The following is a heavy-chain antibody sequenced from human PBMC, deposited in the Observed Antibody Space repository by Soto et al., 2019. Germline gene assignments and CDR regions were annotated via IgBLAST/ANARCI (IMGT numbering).Heavy chain of an antibody. CDR3: ARRPKRGSYSWCFDY. J-gene: IGHJ4*02. V-gene: IGHV4-39*01. D-gene: IGHD1-26*01. CDR1: GGSITSNAYY. CDR2: IYYSGSA. Sequence: SETLSLTCTVSGGSITSNAYYWGWIRQPPGKGLEWLGYIYYSGSASYDPSLKSRVTMSVDTSKNQFSLKLSSVTAADTAVYYCARRPKRGSYSWCFDYWGQGTLVTVSS.